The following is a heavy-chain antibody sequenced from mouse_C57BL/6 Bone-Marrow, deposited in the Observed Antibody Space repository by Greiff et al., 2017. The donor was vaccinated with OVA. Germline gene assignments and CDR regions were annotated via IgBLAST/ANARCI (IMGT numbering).Heavy chain of an antibody. D-gene: IGHD2-1*01. CDR2: IYPGDGDT. CDR3: AKRGGNPFDY. CDR1: GYAFSSSW. J-gene: IGHJ2*01. V-gene: IGHV1-82*01. Sequence: VQLQQSGPELVKPGASVKISCKASGYAFSSSWMNWVKQRPGKGLEWIGRIYPGDGDTNYNGKFKGKATLTADKSSSTAYMQLSSLTSEDSAVYFCAKRGGNPFDYWGQGTTLTVSS.